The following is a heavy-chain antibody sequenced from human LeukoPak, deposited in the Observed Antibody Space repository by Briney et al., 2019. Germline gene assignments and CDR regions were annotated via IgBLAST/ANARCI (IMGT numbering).Heavy chain of an antibody. CDR2: ISSSSSYI. CDR1: GFTFSSYS. Sequence: GGSLRLSCAASGFTFSSYSMSWVRQAPGKGLEWVSSISSSSSYIYYADSVKGRFTISRDNAKNSLYLQMHSLGVEDTAVFYCARDQYDTWSRRGNFDSWGQGTLVIVSS. D-gene: IGHD3-3*01. V-gene: IGHV3-21*04. J-gene: IGHJ4*02. CDR3: ARDQYDTWSRRGNFDS.